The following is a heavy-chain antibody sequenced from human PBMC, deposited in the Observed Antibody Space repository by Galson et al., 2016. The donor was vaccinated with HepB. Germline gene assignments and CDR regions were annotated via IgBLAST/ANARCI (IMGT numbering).Heavy chain of an antibody. D-gene: IGHD1-1*01. CDR2: INLSDATR. J-gene: IGHJ4*02. CDR3: ARGTINWSHFDF. Sequence: SVKVSCKASGYTFTHSYMHWVRQAPGQGLKWMGVINLSDATRNHAQKFQGRVTITADQSTRTVYMEMSSLRSDDTALYYCARGTINWSHFDFWGPGTPVTVSS. V-gene: IGHV1-46*01. CDR1: GYTFTHSY.